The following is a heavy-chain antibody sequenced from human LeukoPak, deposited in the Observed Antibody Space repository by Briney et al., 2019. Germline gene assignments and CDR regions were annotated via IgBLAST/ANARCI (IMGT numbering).Heavy chain of an antibody. CDR1: GFTFSSYA. D-gene: IGHD2-21*02. V-gene: IGHV3-23*01. CDR2: ISGSDGST. J-gene: IGHJ4*02. CDR3: AKNCGGNCYSDFDY. Sequence: GGSLRLSCAASGFTFSSYAMTWVRQAPGKGLEWVSTISGSDGSTYSADPVKGRFTISRDNSKNTLYLQMNSLRAEDTAVYYCAKNCGGNCYSDFDYWGQGTLVTVSS.